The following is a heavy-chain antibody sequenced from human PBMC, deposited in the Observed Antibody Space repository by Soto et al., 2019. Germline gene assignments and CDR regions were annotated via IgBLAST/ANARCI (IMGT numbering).Heavy chain of an antibody. V-gene: IGHV4-34*01. D-gene: IGHD2-21*01. CDR1: GGSFSGYY. CDR3: AKGGPPGSYSFDF. Sequence: QVQLQQWGAGLLKPSETLSLTCAVYGGSFSGYYWSWIRQPPGKGLVWIGEINHSGSSNYNPSLKSRVTISVDTNKSQFSLKLSSVTAAVTAVYYGAKGGPPGSYSFDFWGQGTMVTVSS. CDR2: INHSGSS. J-gene: IGHJ3*01.